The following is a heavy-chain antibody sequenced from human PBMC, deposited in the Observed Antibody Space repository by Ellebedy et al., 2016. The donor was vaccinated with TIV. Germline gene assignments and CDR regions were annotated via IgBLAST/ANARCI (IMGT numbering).Heavy chain of an antibody. CDR1: GYTFTNYY. V-gene: IGHV1-46*03. Sequence: ASVKVSXKASGYTFTNYYMHWVRQAPGQGLEWMGIINPSGGSTSYAQKFQGRVTMTRDTSTSTVYMELSSLRSEDTAVYYCTRDRGSGSSIFDYWGQGTLVTVSS. D-gene: IGHD3-10*01. CDR2: INPSGGST. CDR3: TRDRGSGSSIFDY. J-gene: IGHJ4*02.